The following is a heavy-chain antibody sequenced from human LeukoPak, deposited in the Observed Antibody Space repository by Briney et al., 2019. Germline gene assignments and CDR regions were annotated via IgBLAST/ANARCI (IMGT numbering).Heavy chain of an antibody. D-gene: IGHD1-26*01. CDR3: AGRGRSGSSTR. V-gene: IGHV4-34*01. J-gene: IGHJ4*02. CDR2: INHSGST. CDR1: GGSFSGYY. Sequence: SETLPLTCAVYGGSFSGYYWSWIRRPPGKGLEWIGEINHSGSTNYNPSLKSRVTISVDTSKNQFSLKLSSVTAADTAVYYCAGRGRSGSSTRWGQGTLVTVSS.